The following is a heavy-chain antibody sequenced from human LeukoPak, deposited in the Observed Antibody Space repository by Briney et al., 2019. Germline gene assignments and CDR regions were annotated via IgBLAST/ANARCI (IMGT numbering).Heavy chain of an antibody. CDR1: GGSISSGGYY. D-gene: IGHD1-26*01. V-gene: IGHV4-30-2*03. J-gene: IGHJ6*03. CDR2: IYHSGST. CDR3: ARLVGGAGYYYYMDV. Sequence: TLSLTCTVSGGSISSGGYYWSWIRQPPGKGLEWIGYIYHSGSTYYNPSLKSRVTISVDTSKNQFSLKLSSVTAADTAVYYCARLVGGAGYYYYMDVWGKGTTVTVSS.